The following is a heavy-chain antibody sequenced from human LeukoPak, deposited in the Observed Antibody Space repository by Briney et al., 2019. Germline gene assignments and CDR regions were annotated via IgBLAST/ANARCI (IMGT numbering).Heavy chain of an antibody. CDR3: AREGYGSGRRLGMDV. Sequence: ASVRVSCKASGYTFINYYMHWVRQAPGQGLEWMGIINPSGGSATYAQKIQGRVTLNRDTSTSTVYMELSSLRSDDTSVYYCAREGYGSGRRLGMDVWGQGTTVTVSS. CDR1: GYTFINYY. V-gene: IGHV1-46*01. CDR2: INPSGGSA. D-gene: IGHD3-10*01. J-gene: IGHJ6*02.